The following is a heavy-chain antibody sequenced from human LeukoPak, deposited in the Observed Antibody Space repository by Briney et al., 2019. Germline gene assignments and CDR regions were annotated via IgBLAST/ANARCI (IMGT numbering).Heavy chain of an antibody. CDR1: VFTFRNAW. D-gene: IGHD3-22*01. V-gene: IGHV3-15*01. J-gene: IGHJ4*02. CDR3: TTDRDYYDSSGSSAYFDY. Sequence: PGRSLRLPYASSVFTFRNAWMSGVRQAPGKGLEWVGRIKRKADGGTTDYAAPVKGRFTISRDDSKNTLYLQMTSLKTEDTAVYYCTTDRDYYDSSGSSAYFDYWGQGTLVTASS. CDR2: IKRKADGGTT.